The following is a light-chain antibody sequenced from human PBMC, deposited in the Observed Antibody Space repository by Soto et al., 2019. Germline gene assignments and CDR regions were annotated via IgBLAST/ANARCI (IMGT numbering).Light chain of an antibody. V-gene: IGKV1-39*01. CDR2: AAS. CDR1: QNINNY. Sequence: DIKVTQSPTSLSASEGDRVTITCRASQNINNYLSWYQHKPGKAPKLLIYAASNLQSGVPSRFSGSGSWTEFTLTISGLQTEDFATYYLQPTYSTPVFPFRPGTKVDFK. CDR3: QPTYSTPVFP. J-gene: IGKJ3*01.